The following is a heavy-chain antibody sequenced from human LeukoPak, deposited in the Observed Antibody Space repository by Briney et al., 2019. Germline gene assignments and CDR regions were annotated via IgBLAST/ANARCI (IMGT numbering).Heavy chain of an antibody. Sequence: ASVKVFCKASGYTFTGYYMHWVRQAPGQGLEWMGWINPNSGGTNYAQKFQGRVTMTRDTSISTAYMELSRLRSDDTAVYYCARVATVTNNWFDPWGQGTLVTVSS. D-gene: IGHD4-17*01. CDR1: GYTFTGYY. J-gene: IGHJ5*02. CDR2: INPNSGGT. CDR3: ARVATVTNNWFDP. V-gene: IGHV1-2*02.